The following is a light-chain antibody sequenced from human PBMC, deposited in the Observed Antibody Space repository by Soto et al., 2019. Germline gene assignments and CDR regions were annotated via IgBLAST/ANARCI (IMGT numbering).Light chain of an antibody. Sequence: QAVVTQPPSASGTPGQRVTISCSGSSSSIGNNYVYWYQQLPGTAPKLLVYRNNQRPSGVPDRFSGSKSGTSASLAISGLRSEDEADYYCVAWDAGLFVFGSGTKVTVL. CDR3: VAWDAGLFV. CDR1: SSSIGNNY. CDR2: RNN. J-gene: IGLJ1*01. V-gene: IGLV1-47*01.